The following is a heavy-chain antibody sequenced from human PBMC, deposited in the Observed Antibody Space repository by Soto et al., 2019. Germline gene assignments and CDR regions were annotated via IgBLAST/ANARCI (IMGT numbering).Heavy chain of an antibody. J-gene: IGHJ6*02. CDR2: IIPIFGTA. CDR1: GGTFSSYA. D-gene: IGHD2-15*01. V-gene: IGHV1-69*13. Sequence: ASVKVSCKASGGTFSSYAISWVRQAPGQGLEWMGGIIPIFGTANYAQKFQGRVTITADESTSTAYMELSSLRSEDTAVYYCARPIRQGYCSGGSCYSGSYYGMDVWGQGTTVTVSS. CDR3: ARPIRQGYCSGGSCYSGSYYGMDV.